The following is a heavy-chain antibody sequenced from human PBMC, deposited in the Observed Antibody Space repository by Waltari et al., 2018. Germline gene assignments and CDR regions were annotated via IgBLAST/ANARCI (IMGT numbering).Heavy chain of an antibody. J-gene: IGHJ4*02. Sequence: QVQLHQWGAGLLKPSETLSLTCGVTGGSFNDYYWTWIRQPPGKGLECIREIHHSGTTDYIPSLNSRHPMSVDTSKKQISVKMVSVTAADTAVYYWAWGDLRYGSSGFFYWGQGALFTFSS. D-gene: IGHD3-22*01. CDR2: IHHSGTT. CDR1: GGSFNDYY. V-gene: IGHV4-34*01. CDR3: AWGDLRYGSSGFFY.